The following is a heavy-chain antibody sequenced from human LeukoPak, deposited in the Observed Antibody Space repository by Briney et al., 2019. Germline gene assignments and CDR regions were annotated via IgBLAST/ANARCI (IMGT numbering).Heavy chain of an antibody. CDR2: INHSGST. D-gene: IGHD7-27*01. CDR3: ARFNWGSITY. Sequence: PSETLSLTCAVYGGSFSGYYWSWIRQPPGKGLEWIGEINHSGSTNYNPSLKSRVTISVDTSKNQFSLKLSSVTAADTAVYYCARFNWGSITYWGQGTLVTVSS. CDR1: GGSFSGYY. J-gene: IGHJ4*02. V-gene: IGHV4-34*01.